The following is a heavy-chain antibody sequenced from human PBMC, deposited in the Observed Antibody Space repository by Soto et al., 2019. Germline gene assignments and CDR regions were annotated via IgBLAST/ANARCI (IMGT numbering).Heavy chain of an antibody. Sequence: LSLTCTVSGGSIGSGGYYWSWIRQHPGKGLEWIGYIYYSGITYYNPSLKSRVTISVDTSKNQFSLKLSSVTAADTAVYYCARSPGYYFDYWGQGTLVTVSS. CDR2: IYYSGIT. J-gene: IGHJ4*02. CDR1: GGSIGSGGYY. CDR3: ARSPGYYFDY. V-gene: IGHV4-31*03.